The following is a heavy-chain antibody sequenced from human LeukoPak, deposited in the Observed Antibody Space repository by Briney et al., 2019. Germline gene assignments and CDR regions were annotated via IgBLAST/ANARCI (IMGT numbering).Heavy chain of an antibody. CDR3: ARGPASIAARRSYYYYYMDV. CDR2: INHSGST. J-gene: IGHJ6*03. D-gene: IGHD6-6*01. CDR1: GGSFSGYY. V-gene: IGHV4-34*01. Sequence: PPETLSLTCAVYGGSFSGYYWSWIRQPPGKGLEWIGEINHSGSTNYNPSLKSRVTISVDTSKNQFSLKLSSVTAADTAVYYCARGPASIAARRSYYYYYMDVWGKGTTVTVSS.